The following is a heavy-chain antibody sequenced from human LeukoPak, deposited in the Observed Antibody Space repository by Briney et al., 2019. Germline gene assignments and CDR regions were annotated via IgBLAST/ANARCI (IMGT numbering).Heavy chain of an antibody. Sequence: GGSLRLSCAASGFTFSSYAMSWVRQAPGKGLEWVSAISGSGGSTYYADSVKGRFTISRGNAKNSLYLQMNSLRAEDTAVYYCARVSEYYGSGSYYKWGQGTLVTVSS. J-gene: IGHJ4*02. CDR2: ISGSGGST. V-gene: IGHV3-23*01. CDR1: GFTFSSYA. CDR3: ARVSEYYGSGSYYK. D-gene: IGHD3-10*01.